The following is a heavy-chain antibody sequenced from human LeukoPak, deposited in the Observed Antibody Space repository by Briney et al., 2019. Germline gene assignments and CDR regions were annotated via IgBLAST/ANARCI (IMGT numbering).Heavy chain of an antibody. V-gene: IGHV1-8*01. CDR1: GYTFTSYD. CDR2: MNPNSGNT. J-gene: IGHJ4*02. D-gene: IGHD5/OR15-5a*01. CDR3: ARVSTTTAPAVDY. Sequence: KPGASVKVSCKASGYTFTSYDINWVRQATGQGLEWMGWMNPNSGNTGYAQKFQGRVTMTRNTSISTAYMELSSLRSEDTAVYYCARVSTTTAPAVDYWGQGTLVTVSS.